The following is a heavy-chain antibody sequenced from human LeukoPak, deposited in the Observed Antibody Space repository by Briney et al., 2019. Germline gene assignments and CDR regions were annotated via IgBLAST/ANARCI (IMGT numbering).Heavy chain of an antibody. Sequence: GGSLRLSCAASGFTFSSYSMNWVRQAPGKGLEWVSSISSSSSYIYYADSVKGRFTISRDNAKNSLYLQMNSLRAEDTAVYHCARHVAAADWGTGYWGQGTLVTVSS. D-gene: IGHD6-13*01. V-gene: IGHV3-21*01. CDR2: ISSSSSYI. CDR3: ARHVAAADWGTGY. J-gene: IGHJ4*02. CDR1: GFTFSSYS.